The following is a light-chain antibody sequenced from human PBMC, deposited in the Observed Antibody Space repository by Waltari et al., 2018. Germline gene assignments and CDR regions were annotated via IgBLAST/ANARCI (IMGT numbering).Light chain of an antibody. CDR2: YDN. CDR1: SSNIGNNA. J-gene: IGLJ3*02. Sequence: QSVLTQPPSVSEAPGQRVSISCSGSSSNIGNNAVSWYRQVPGQAPNLLIFYDNLVSSVFSVHFRGSQSGPLASLVISGLQSGDEAHYSLASWDDSLHGCVFGGGTKVTVL. CDR3: ASWDDSLHGCV. V-gene: IGLV1-36*01.